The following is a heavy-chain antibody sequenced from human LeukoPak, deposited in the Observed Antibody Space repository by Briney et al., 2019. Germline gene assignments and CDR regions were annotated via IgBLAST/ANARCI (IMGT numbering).Heavy chain of an antibody. J-gene: IGHJ4*02. CDR2: INHRGST. CDR3: ARFRLYLDY. Sequence: PLETLSLTCAVYGGSFSGYYWGWVRQPPGKGLEWIGGINHRGSTNYNPSLKRGVGISVDTSKNKFSLRHRSIATPGPAVYYCARFRLYLDYWGQGTLVTVSS. V-gene: IGHV4-34*01. CDR1: GGSFSGYY. D-gene: IGHD5-12*01.